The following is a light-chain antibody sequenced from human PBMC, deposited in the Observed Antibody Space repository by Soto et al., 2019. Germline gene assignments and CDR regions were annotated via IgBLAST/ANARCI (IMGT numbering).Light chain of an antibody. CDR3: QHYGGSLYT. V-gene: IGKV3-20*01. CDR1: QSLSGNY. Sequence: EIVLTQSPDTLSLSPGERGTLSCRASQSLSGNYLAWYQQRPGQAPRLLVYVASTRATGIPDRFSGSGSGTDFTLTISRLEPEDFAMYYCQHYGGSLYTFGQGTKLEIK. J-gene: IGKJ2*01. CDR2: VAS.